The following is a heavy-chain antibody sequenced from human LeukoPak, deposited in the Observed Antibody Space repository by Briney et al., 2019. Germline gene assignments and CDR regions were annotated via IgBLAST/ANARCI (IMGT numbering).Heavy chain of an antibody. CDR3: ARVPSIAAVGIRLDY. CDR1: GFTFSNYG. D-gene: IGHD6-13*01. Sequence: GGSLRLSCVASGFTFSNYGMHWVRQAPGKGLEWVAVISYDGRHKYYADSVKGRFTISRDNSKNTLYLQMNSLRAEDTAMYYWARVPSIAAVGIRLDYWGQGTLVTVSS. V-gene: IGHV3-30*03. CDR2: ISYDGRHK. J-gene: IGHJ4*02.